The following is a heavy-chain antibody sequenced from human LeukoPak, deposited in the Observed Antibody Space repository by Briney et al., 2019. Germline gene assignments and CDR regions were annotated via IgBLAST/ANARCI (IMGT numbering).Heavy chain of an antibody. V-gene: IGHV3-66*01. J-gene: IGHJ4*02. CDR1: GFTVSSKY. D-gene: IGHD6-19*01. CDR2: IYSGGHT. CDR3: ASGIEVGPIYFDY. Sequence: HSGGSLRLSCAASGFTVSSKYMSWVRQAPGKGLEWVSVIYSGGHTYYADSVKGRFTISRDNSKNTVKLQMTSLRAEDTAVYYCASGIEVGPIYFDYWGQGTLVTVSS.